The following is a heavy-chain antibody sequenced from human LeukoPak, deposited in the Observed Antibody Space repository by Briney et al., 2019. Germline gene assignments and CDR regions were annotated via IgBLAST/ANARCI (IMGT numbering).Heavy chain of an antibody. Sequence: ASVKVSCKASGYTFTSYDINWVRQATGQGLEWMGWMNPNSGNTGYAQKFQGRVTMTRNTSISTAYMELSSLRSEDTAVYYCARGYDSSGYYYRWFDPWGQGTLVTVSS. J-gene: IGHJ5*02. CDR3: ARGYDSSGYYYRWFDP. V-gene: IGHV1-8*01. CDR1: GYTFTSYD. CDR2: MNPNSGNT. D-gene: IGHD3-22*01.